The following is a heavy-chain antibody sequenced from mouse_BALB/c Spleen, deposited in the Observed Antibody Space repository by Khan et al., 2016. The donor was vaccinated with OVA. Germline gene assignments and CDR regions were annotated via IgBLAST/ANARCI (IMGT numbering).Heavy chain of an antibody. J-gene: IGHJ3*01. CDR3: ARHRFTSPAAWFAY. V-gene: IGHV5-6*01. CDR2: ISNGGSST. CDR1: GFTFSSYG. Sequence: EVELVESGGDLVKPGGSLKLSCEASGFTFSSYGMSWVRQTPDKRLEWVATISNGGSSTYYPDSVKGRLPISRDNAKNTLYLQMSSLKSEDTAMYYCARHRFTSPAAWFAYWGQGTLVTVSA. D-gene: IGHD1-1*01.